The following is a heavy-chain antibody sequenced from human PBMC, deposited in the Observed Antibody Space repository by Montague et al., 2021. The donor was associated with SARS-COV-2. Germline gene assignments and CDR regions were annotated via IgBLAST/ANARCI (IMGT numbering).Heavy chain of an antibody. J-gene: IGHJ5*02. D-gene: IGHD3-22*01. CDR2: IYYSGST. CDR1: GGSVSSYY. CDR3: ARDRPPYYYDNSGHFLHGWFDP. V-gene: IGHV4-59*02. Sequence: SETLSLTCSVSGGSVSSYYLNWIRQTPGKGLEWIGNIYYSGSTNYNPSLKSRVTISVDTSKNQFSLKLSSETAADTAVYYCARDRPPYYYDNSGHFLHGWFDPWGQGTLVTVSS.